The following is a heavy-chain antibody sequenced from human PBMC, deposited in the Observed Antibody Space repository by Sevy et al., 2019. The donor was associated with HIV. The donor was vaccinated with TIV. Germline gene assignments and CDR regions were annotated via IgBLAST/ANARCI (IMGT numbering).Heavy chain of an antibody. Sequence: GASVKVSCKASGGTFSSDAISWVRQAPGQGLEWMGGIIPMFGTANYAQKFQRRVTITADESTSTAYMDLSSLRSEDTAVYYCARGRRLSGGNDYYYYYGMDVWGQGTTVTVS. V-gene: IGHV1-69*13. CDR3: ARGRRLSGGNDYYYYYGMDV. J-gene: IGHJ6*02. D-gene: IGHD2-15*01. CDR2: IIPMFGTA. CDR1: GGTFSSDA.